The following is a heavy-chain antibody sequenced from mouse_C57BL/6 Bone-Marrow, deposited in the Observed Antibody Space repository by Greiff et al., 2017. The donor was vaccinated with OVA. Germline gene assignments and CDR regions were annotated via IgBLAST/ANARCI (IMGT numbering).Heavy chain of an antibody. J-gene: IGHJ2*01. V-gene: IGHV1-26*01. CDR1: GYTFTDYY. CDR3: ASAGLYYDYLHYFDY. CDR2: INPNNGGT. D-gene: IGHD2-4*01. Sequence: VQLQQSGPELVKPGASVKISCKASGYTFTDYYMNWVKQSHGKSLEWIGDINPNNGGTSYNQKFKGKATLTVDKSSSTAYMELRSLTSEDSAVYYCASAGLYYDYLHYFDYWGQGTTLTVSS.